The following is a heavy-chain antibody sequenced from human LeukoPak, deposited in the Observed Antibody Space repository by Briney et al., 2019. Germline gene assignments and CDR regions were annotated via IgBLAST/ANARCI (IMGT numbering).Heavy chain of an antibody. D-gene: IGHD6-6*01. J-gene: IGHJ6*03. V-gene: IGHV4-61*10. CDR2: IYYSGST. CDR3: ASTARPIYYYYYMDV. Sequence: PSETLSLTCTVSGGSITSGSYYWSWIRQPAGKGLEWIGYIYYSGSTNYNPSLKSRVTISVDTSKNQFSLKLSSVTAADTAVYYCASTARPIYYYYYMDVWGKGTTVTVSS. CDR1: GGSITSGSYY.